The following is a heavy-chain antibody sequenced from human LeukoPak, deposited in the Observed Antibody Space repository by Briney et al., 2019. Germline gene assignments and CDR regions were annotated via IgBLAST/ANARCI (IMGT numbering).Heavy chain of an antibody. CDR2: IRSKAYGGTT. CDR3: TRDNFCSSTSCPYYYYYGMDV. J-gene: IGHJ6*02. D-gene: IGHD2-2*01. CDR1: GFTFGDYA. V-gene: IGHV3-49*04. Sequence: GGSLRLSCTASGFTFGDYAMSWVRQAPGKGLEWVGFIRSKAYGGTTEYAASVKGRFTISRDDSKSIAYLQMNSLKTEDTAVYYCTRDNFCSSTSCPYYYYYGMDVWGQGTTVTVSS.